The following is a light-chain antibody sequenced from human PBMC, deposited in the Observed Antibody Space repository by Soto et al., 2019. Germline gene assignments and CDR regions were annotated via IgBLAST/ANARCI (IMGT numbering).Light chain of an antibody. J-gene: IGKJ1*01. CDR3: LQRSDWRT. CDR1: QSISNY. CDR2: AAS. V-gene: IGKV1-39*01. Sequence: DIQMTQSASSLSASVGDRVTITCRASQSISNYLNWYQQKPGKAPNLLIHAASSLQSGVPPRFSGSGSGTDFTLTISRLEPEDFAVYYCLQRSDWRTFGRGTKVDIK.